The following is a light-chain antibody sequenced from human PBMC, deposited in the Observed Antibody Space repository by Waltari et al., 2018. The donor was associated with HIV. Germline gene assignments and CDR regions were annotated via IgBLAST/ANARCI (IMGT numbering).Light chain of an antibody. CDR1: STNVGNQG. V-gene: IGLV10-54*01. J-gene: IGLJ3*02. CDR3: SAWDSSLSAWV. CDR2: RNN. Sequence: QAGLTQPPSVSQGLRQTATLTCTGNSTNVGNQGAALLQQHQGHPPKLLSYRNNNRPSGISERLSASRSGNTASLTITGLQPEDEADYYCSAWDSSLSAWVFGGGTKLTVL.